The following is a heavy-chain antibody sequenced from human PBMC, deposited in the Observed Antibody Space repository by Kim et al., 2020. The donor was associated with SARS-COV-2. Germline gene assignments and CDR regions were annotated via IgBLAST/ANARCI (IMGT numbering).Heavy chain of an antibody. Sequence: AGSLRLSCAASGFTFSSYAMHWVRRAPGKGLEWVAVISYDGSNKYYADSVKGRFTISRDNSKNTLYLQMNSLRAEDTAVYYCARGSYYDILTGATYFDYWGQGTLVTVSS. D-gene: IGHD3-9*01. V-gene: IGHV3-30-3*01. CDR1: GFTFSSYA. J-gene: IGHJ4*02. CDR2: ISYDGSNK. CDR3: ARGSYYDILTGATYFDY.